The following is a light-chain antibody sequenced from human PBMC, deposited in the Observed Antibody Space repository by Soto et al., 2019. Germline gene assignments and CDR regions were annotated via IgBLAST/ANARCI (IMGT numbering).Light chain of an antibody. CDR3: QQSYSTHPR. CDR2: AAS. V-gene: IGKV1-39*01. J-gene: IGKJ3*01. CDR1: QSISSY. Sequence: DIQMTQSPSSLSASVGDRVTITCRASQSISSYLNWYQQKPGKAPKLLIYAASSLQSGVPSRFSGSGSGTDFTLTISSLQPEDFATYYCQQSYSTHPRFGPGTKVDIK.